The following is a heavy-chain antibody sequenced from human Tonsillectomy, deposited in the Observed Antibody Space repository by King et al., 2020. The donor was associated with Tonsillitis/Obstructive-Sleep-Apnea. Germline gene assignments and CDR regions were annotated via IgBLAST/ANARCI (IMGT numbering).Heavy chain of an antibody. Sequence: VQLQEWGAGLLKPSETLSLTCAVYGGSFSGYYWSWIRQPPGKGLEWIGKINHSGSTDYSPSVKSRVTISIDTSKNQFSLKFNSVTAADTAVYYCARMVPAWLNAFYIWGQGTMVTVSS. CDR2: INHSGST. CDR1: GGSFSGYY. CDR3: ARMVPAWLNAFYI. V-gene: IGHV4-34*01. D-gene: IGHD3-10*01. J-gene: IGHJ3*02.